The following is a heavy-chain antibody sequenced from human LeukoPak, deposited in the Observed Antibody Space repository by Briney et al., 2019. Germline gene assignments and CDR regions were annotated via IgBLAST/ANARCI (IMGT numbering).Heavy chain of an antibody. V-gene: IGHV1-69*04. CDR2: IIPILGIA. CDR1: EYTFTSYD. D-gene: IGHD6-13*01. J-gene: IGHJ4*02. CDR3: ARDYFSAAAGSCFDY. Sequence: SVKVSCKASEYTFTSYDINWVRQATGQGLEWMGRIIPILGIANYAQKFQGRVTITADKSTSTAYMELSSLRSEDTAVYYCARDYFSAAAGSCFDYWGQGTLVTVSS.